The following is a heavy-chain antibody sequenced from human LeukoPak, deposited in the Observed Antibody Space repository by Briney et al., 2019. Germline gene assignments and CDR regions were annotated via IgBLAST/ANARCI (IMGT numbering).Heavy chain of an antibody. CDR1: GGSISSGGYS. J-gene: IGHJ4*02. V-gene: IGHV4-30-2*01. Sequence: PSQTLSLACAVSGGSISSGGYSWSWIRQPPGKGLEWIGYIYHSGSTYYSPSLKSRVTISVDRSKNQFSLKLSSVTAADTAVYYCARLVAATGNFDYWGQGTLVTVSS. CDR3: ARLVAATGNFDY. CDR2: IYHSGST. D-gene: IGHD6-13*01.